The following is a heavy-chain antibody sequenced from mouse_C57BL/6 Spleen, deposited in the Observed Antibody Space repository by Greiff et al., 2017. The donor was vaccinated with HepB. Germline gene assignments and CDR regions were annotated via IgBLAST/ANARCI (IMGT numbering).Heavy chain of an antibody. J-gene: IGHJ3*01. Sequence: QVQLQQSGAELVKPGASVKMSCKASGYTFTSYWITWVKQRPGQGLEWIGDIYTGSGSTNYNEKFKSKATLTVDTSSNTAYMQLSSMTSEDSAVYYCARWTDDGYYGGFAYWGQGTLVTVSA. CDR3: ARWTDDGYYGGFAY. D-gene: IGHD2-3*01. CDR1: GYTFTSYW. V-gene: IGHV1-55*01. CDR2: IYTGSGST.